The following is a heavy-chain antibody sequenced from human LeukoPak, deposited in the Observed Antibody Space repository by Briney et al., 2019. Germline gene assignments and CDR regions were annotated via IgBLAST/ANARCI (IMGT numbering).Heavy chain of an antibody. CDR3: ARLYYYGSGSSDY. Sequence: GGSLRLSCAASGFTFSSYNMNWVRQAPGKGLEGVAFISSSSSNIYSADSVKGRVTISRDNAKNSLYLQMNSLRDEDTAVYYCARLYYYGSGSSDYWGQGTLVTVSS. CDR1: GFTFSSYN. V-gene: IGHV3-48*02. CDR2: ISSSSSNI. J-gene: IGHJ4*02. D-gene: IGHD3-10*01.